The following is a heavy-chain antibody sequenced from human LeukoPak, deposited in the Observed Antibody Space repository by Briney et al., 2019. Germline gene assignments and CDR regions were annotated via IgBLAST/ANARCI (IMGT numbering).Heavy chain of an antibody. CDR2: ISGSGGST. J-gene: IGHJ3*02. CDR3: AKGRVGYCSSTSCYLDAFDI. CDR1: GFTVSSNY. D-gene: IGHD2-2*03. Sequence: GGSLRLSCAASGFTVSSNYMSWVRQAPGKGLEWVSAISGSGGSTYYADSVKGRFTISRDNSKNTLYLQMNSLRAGDTAVYYCAKGRVGYCSSTSCYLDAFDIWGQGTMVTVSS. V-gene: IGHV3-23*01.